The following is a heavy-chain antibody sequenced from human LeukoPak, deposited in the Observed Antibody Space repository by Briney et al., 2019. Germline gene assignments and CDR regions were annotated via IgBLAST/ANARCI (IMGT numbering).Heavy chain of an antibody. J-gene: IGHJ6*03. V-gene: IGHV3-30*02. CDR1: GFTFSSYG. D-gene: IGHD2-8*01. Sequence: GGSLRLSCAASGFTFSSYGMHWVRQAPGKGLEWVAFIRYDGSNKYYADSVKGRFTISRDNSKNTLYLQMNSLRAEDTAVYYCARGMAYYYYYYMDVWGKGTTVTVSS. CDR2: IRYDGSNK. CDR3: ARGMAYYYYYYMDV.